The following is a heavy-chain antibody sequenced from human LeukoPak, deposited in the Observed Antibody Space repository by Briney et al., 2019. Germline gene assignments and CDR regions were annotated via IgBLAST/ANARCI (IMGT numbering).Heavy chain of an antibody. CDR2: IYSSGNT. Sequence: SETLSLTCTVSGGSISNYYWTWIRQPPGKGLEWIGYIYSSGNTNYNPSLNSRVSISLDTSKNQFSLMLRSLTAADTAVCYCARRYTASPGERFDYWGQGTLVTVSS. J-gene: IGHJ4*02. V-gene: IGHV4-59*08. CDR1: GGSISNYY. CDR3: ARRYTASPGERFDY. D-gene: IGHD2-2*02.